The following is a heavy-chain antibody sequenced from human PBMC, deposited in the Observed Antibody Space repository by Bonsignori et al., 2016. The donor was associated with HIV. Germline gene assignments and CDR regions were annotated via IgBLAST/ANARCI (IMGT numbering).Heavy chain of an antibody. CDR3: ARDLGPDY. CDR2: ISSSSSYI. V-gene: IGHV3-21*01. J-gene: IGHJ4*02. Sequence: VRQAPGKGLEWVSSISSSSSYIYYADSVKGRFTISRDNAKNSLYLQMNSLRAEDTAVYYCARDLGPDYWGQGTLVTVSS.